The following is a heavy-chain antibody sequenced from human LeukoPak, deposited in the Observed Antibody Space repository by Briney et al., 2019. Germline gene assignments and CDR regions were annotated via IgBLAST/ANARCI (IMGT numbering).Heavy chain of an antibody. CDR3: ASESQWGYFDY. D-gene: IGHD1-26*01. CDR2: MNPNSGNT. CDR1: GYTFTSYD. V-gene: IGHV1-8*01. J-gene: IGHJ4*02. Sequence: ASVKVSCKASGYTFTSYDINWVPQATGQGLEWMGWMNPNSGNTGYAQKFQGRVTMTRNTSISTAYMELSSLRTEDTSVYYRASESQWGYFDYWGQGTLVTLSS.